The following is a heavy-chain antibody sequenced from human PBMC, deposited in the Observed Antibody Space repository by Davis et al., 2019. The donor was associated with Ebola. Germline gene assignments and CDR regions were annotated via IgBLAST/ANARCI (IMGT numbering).Heavy chain of an antibody. Sequence: PGGSLRLSCAASGFTFSSYSMHWVRQAPGKGLVCVSRISADGSIILYADSVKGRFTISRDSAKSTLYLQMNSLRAEDTAVYYCARSSDHWGQGTLVTVSS. CDR3: ARSSDH. D-gene: IGHD6-6*01. V-gene: IGHV3-74*03. CDR1: GFTFSSYS. CDR2: ISADGSII. J-gene: IGHJ4*02.